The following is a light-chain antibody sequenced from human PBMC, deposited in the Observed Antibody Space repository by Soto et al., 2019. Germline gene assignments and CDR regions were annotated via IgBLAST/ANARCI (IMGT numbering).Light chain of an antibody. CDR2: AAS. V-gene: IGKV1-27*01. CDR1: QGISNY. Sequence: DIQMTPSQSSLSASVGDIVTITCLASQGISNYLAWYQQKPGKVPKLLIYAASTLQSGVPSRFSGSGSGTDFTLTISSLQPEDVATYYCQQYNSAPRTCGQGTKGDIK. J-gene: IGKJ1*01. CDR3: QQYNSAPRT.